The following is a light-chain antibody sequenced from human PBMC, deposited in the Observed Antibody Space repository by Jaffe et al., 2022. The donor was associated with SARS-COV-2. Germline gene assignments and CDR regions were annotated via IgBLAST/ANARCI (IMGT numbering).Light chain of an antibody. CDR2: GAS. V-gene: IGKV3-20*01. Sequence: EIVLTQSPGTLSLSPGERATLSCRASQRVASGYLAWYQQKPGQAPRLLIYGASSRATGIPDRFSGSGSGTDFTLTISRLEPEDFAVYYCQQYGDSPLTFGGGTKVEIK. J-gene: IGKJ4*01. CDR1: QRVASGY. CDR3: QQYGDSPLT.